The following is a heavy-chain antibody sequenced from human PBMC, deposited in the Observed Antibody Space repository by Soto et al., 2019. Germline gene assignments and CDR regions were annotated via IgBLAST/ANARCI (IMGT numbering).Heavy chain of an antibody. V-gene: IGHV3-66*01. J-gene: IGHJ3*02. Sequence: EVQLVQSGGGLVQPGGSLRLSCAASGFTVSSNYMSWVRQAPGKGLEWVSVIYSGGSTYYADSVKGRFTISRDNSKNTLYLQMNSLRAEDTAVYYCARGSKGANDAFDIWRQGTMVTVSS. CDR3: ARGSKGANDAFDI. CDR2: IYSGGST. D-gene: IGHD3-16*01. CDR1: GFTVSSNY.